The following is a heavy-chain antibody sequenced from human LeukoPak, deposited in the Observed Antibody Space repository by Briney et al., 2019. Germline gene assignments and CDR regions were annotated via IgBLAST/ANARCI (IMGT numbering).Heavy chain of an antibody. CDR3: ARETDRYCSSTSCYGYYYYGMDV. CDR2: ISSSSSYI. Sequence: GGSLRLSCAASGFTFSSHSMNWVRQAPGKGLEWVSSISSSSSYIYYADSVKGRFTISRDNAKNSLYLQMNSLRAEDTAVHYCARETDRYCSSTSCYGYYYYGMDVWGQGTTVTVSS. CDR1: GFTFSSHS. J-gene: IGHJ6*02. D-gene: IGHD2-2*01. V-gene: IGHV3-21*01.